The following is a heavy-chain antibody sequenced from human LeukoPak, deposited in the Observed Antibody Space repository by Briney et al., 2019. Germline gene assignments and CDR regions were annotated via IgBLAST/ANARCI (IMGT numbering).Heavy chain of an antibody. D-gene: IGHD1-26*01. J-gene: IGHJ4*02. Sequence: GGSLRLSCAASGFTFSSYSMHWVRQAPGKGLEWVASISSSSSYIYYADSVKGRFTISRDNAKNSLYLQMNSLRAEDTAVYYCARAEYSWSYYFDYWGQGTLVTVSS. V-gene: IGHV3-21*01. CDR2: ISSSSSYI. CDR1: GFTFSSYS. CDR3: ARAEYSWSYYFDY.